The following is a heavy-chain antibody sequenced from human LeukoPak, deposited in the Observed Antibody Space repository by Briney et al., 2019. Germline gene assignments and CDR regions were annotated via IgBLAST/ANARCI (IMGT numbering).Heavy chain of an antibody. CDR1: GGTFSSYA. D-gene: IGHD6-19*01. CDR3: ARDVAVAGLSFDY. V-gene: IGHV1-69*05. Sequence: ASVKVSCKASGGTFSSYAISWVRQAPGQGLEWMGRIIPIFGTANYAQKFQGRVTITTSESTSTAYMELSSLRSEDTAVYYCARDVAVAGLSFDYWGQGTLVTVSS. J-gene: IGHJ4*02. CDR2: IIPIFGTA.